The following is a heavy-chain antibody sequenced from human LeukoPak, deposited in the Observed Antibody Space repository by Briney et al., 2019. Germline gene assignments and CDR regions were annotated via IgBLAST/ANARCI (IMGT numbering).Heavy chain of an antibody. V-gene: IGHV3-74*01. CDR1: GFTFTTYW. D-gene: IGHD3-16*01. J-gene: IGHJ4*02. Sequence: PGGSLRLSCVASGFTFTTYWMHWVRQAPGKGLVWVSGINGGGSNSNYADSVKGRFTISTDNARNTLYLQLNGLRAEDTALYYCARTSPTSHFDFWGQGTLVTVSS. CDR3: ARTSPTSHFDF. CDR2: INGGGSNS.